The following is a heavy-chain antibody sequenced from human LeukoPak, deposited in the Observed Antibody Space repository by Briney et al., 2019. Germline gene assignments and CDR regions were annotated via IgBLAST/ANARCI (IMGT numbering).Heavy chain of an antibody. J-gene: IGHJ4*02. Sequence: GASVKVSCKASGYTFTGYYMHWVRRAPGQGLEWMGWINPNSGGTNYAQKFQGRVTMTRDTSISTAYMELSRLRSDDTAVYYCARGREDITMIVVVVFDYWGQGTLVTVSS. CDR3: ARGREDITMIVVVVFDY. CDR1: GYTFTGYY. V-gene: IGHV1-2*02. D-gene: IGHD3-22*01. CDR2: INPNSGGT.